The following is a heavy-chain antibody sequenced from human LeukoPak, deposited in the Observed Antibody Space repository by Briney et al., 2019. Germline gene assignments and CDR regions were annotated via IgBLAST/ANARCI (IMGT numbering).Heavy chain of an antibody. CDR3: ARDYYDSSGYYFDY. J-gene: IGHJ4*02. CDR2: IYTSGST. D-gene: IGHD3-22*01. CDR1: GGSISSYY. V-gene: IGHV4-4*07. Sequence: PSETLSLTCTVSGGSISSYYWSWIRQPAGKGLEWIGRIYTSGSTNYNPSLKSRVTMSVDTSKNQFSLKPSSVTAADTAVYYCARDYYDSSGYYFDYWGQGTLVTVSS.